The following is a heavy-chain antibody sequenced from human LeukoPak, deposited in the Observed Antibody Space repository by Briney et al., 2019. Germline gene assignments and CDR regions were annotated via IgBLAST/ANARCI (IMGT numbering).Heavy chain of an antibody. CDR2: INTDGSST. V-gene: IGHV3-74*01. D-gene: IGHD5-18*01. Sequence: GGSLRLSCAASGFTFSSYWMHWVRQAPGKGLVWVSRINTDGSSTNSADSVKGRFTISRENAKNTLYLQMNSLRAEDTAVYYCARVGDSSGFSYWGQGTLVTVSS. J-gene: IGHJ4*02. CDR1: GFTFSSYW. CDR3: ARVGDSSGFSY.